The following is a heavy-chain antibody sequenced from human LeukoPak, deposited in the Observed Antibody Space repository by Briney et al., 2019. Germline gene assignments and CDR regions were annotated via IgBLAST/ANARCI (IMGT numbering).Heavy chain of an antibody. V-gene: IGHV5-51*01. CDR3: ARLRRGSWYLDAFDI. CDR2: IYPGDSDT. CDR1: GYSFTSYW. Sequence: GESLKISCKGSGYSFTSYWIGWVRQMPGKGLEWMGIIYPGDSDTRYSPSFQGQVTISADKSISTAYLQWSSLKASDTAMYYCARLRRGSWYLDAFDIWGQGTMVTVSS. J-gene: IGHJ3*02. D-gene: IGHD6-13*01.